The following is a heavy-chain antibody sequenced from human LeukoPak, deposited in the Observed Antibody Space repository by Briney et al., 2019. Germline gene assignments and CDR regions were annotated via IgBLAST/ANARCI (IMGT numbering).Heavy chain of an antibody. CDR2: ISSSGSTI. V-gene: IGHV3-11*04. CDR3: ARALNLLDPVTLDY. D-gene: IGHD1-1*01. Sequence: GGSLRLSCAASGFTFSDYYMSWIRQAPGKGLEWVSYISSSGSTIYYADSVKGRFTISRDNAKNSLFLQMNSLRAEDTAVYYCARALNLLDPVTLDYWGQGTLVTVSS. CDR1: GFTFSDYY. J-gene: IGHJ4*02.